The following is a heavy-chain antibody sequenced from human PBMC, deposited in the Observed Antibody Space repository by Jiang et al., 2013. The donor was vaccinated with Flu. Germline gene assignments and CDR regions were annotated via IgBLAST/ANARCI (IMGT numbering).Heavy chain of an antibody. D-gene: IGHD6-13*01. CDR1: ISSGSYY. V-gene: IGHV4-61*02. CDR3: AGRIAAAANNWFDP. J-gene: IGHJ5*02. Sequence: ISSGSYYWSWDPAAAGKGLEWIGRIYTSGSTNYNPSLKSRVTISVDTSKNQFSLKLSSVTAADTAVYYCAGRIAAAANNWFDPWGQGTLVTVSS. CDR2: IYTSGST.